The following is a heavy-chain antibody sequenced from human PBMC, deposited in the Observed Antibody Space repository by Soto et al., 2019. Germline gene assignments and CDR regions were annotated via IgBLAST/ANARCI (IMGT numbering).Heavy chain of an antibody. V-gene: IGHV3-30*18. D-gene: IGHD3-22*01. CDR1: GFTFSSYG. CDR3: AKFGYDSSGYYPFDY. Sequence: GGSLRLSCAASGFTFSSYGMHWVRQAPGKGLEWVAVISYDGSNKYYADSVKGRFTISRDNSKNTLYLQMNSLRAEDTAVYYCAKFGYDSSGYYPFDYWGQGTLVTVSS. CDR2: ISYDGSNK. J-gene: IGHJ4*02.